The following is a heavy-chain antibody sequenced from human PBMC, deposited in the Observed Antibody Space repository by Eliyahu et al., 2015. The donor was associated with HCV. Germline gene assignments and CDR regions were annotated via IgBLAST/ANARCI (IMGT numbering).Heavy chain of an antibody. CDR2: ITHSGDT. V-gene: IGHV4-34*01. J-gene: IGHJ6*03. Sequence: QLQQWGAGLLRPSETLSLTCAVYGDSFSGYYWSWIRQPPGKGLEWIGEITHSGDTNYNPSLKSRLTISVDTSKNQFSLKVNSVTAADTAVYYCARGWGFFTSMNKYFYMDVWGEGTTVTVS. D-gene: IGHD1/OR15-1a*01. CDR1: GDSFSGYY. CDR3: ARGWGFFTSMNKYFYMDV.